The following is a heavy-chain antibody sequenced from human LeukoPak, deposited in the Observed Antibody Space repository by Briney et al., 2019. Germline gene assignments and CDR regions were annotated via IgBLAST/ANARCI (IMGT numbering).Heavy chain of an antibody. J-gene: IGHJ4*02. CDR3: ARKIDSIHHFDD. D-gene: IGHD3-22*01. V-gene: IGHV4-28*01. CDR1: GYSISSSNW. Sequence: PSDTLSLTCAVSGYSISSSNWWGWIRQSPGKGLEWIGYIYHTGSTHYNPSLRSRATMSVDTSKNQFSLKLSSVTAVDTAVYFCARKIDSIHHFDDWGQGTLVTVSS. CDR2: IYHTGST.